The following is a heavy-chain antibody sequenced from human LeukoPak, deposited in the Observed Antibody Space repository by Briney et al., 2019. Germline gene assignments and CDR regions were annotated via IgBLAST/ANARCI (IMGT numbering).Heavy chain of an antibody. V-gene: IGHV4-34*01. CDR3: ARGPVYYYDSSGYQGGYYYYGMDV. CDR2: INHSGST. CDR1: GGSFSGYY. D-gene: IGHD3-22*01. Sequence: SETLSLTCAVYGGSFSGYYWSWIRQPPGKGLEWIGEINHSGSTNYNPSLKSRVTISVDTSKNQFSLELSSVTAADTAVYYCARGPVYYYDSSGYQGGYYYYGMDVWGQGTTVTVSS. J-gene: IGHJ6*02.